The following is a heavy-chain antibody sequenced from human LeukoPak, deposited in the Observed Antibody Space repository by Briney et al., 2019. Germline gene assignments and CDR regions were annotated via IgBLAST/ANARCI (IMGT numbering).Heavy chain of an antibody. D-gene: IGHD1-26*01. CDR1: GFTFSSYW. CDR2: ISGSGGST. V-gene: IGHV3-23*01. J-gene: IGHJ6*03. Sequence: PGGSLRLSCAASGFTFSSYWMSWVRQAPGEGLEWVSAISGSGGSTYYADSVKGRFTISRDNSKNTLYLQMNSLRAEDTAVYYCAKGEGGSSRLYYYYYMDVWGKGTTVTVSS. CDR3: AKGEGGSSRLYYYYYMDV.